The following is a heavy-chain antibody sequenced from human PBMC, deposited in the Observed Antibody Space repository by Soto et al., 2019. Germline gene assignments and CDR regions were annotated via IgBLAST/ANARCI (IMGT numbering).Heavy chain of an antibody. Sequence: EVQLVESGGGLVQPGGSLKLSCAASGFTFSGSTMHWVRQVSGKGLEWVGRIRSKANSYATAYAASVKGRFTISRDDSNNTAYLQMNSLKPEDMAVYFCTRALTGAYDGDYFDYWGQGTLVTVSS. CDR1: GFTFSGST. V-gene: IGHV3-73*02. CDR3: TRALTGAYDGDYFDY. J-gene: IGHJ4*02. CDR2: IRSKANSYAT. D-gene: IGHD1-1*01.